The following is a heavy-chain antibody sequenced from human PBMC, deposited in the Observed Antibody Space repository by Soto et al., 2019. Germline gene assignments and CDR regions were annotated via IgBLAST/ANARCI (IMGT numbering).Heavy chain of an antibody. CDR2: INAGNGNT. D-gene: IGHD2-21*02. V-gene: IGHV1-3*01. CDR1: GYTFYSHS. Sequence: ASVKVSCKASGYTFYSHSISWVRQAPGQRLEWMGWINAGNGNTKYSQKFQGRVTITRDTSASTAYMELSSLRSEDTAVYYCARSIVVVTAADYWGQGTLVTVSS. CDR3: ARSIVVVTAADY. J-gene: IGHJ4*02.